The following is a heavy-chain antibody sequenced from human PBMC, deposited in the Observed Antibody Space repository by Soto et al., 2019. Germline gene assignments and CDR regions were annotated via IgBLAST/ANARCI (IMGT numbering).Heavy chain of an antibody. V-gene: IGHV3-23*01. J-gene: IGHJ4*02. CDR1: GFSFRVHA. Sequence: PWGSMRLSCATCGFSFRVHAMHWVRQAPGEGLEWVSGIRGDLVTTPYADSVKGRFTISRDSSKNTLYLQMNSLRAEDTAIYYCVKEGKMGVEGFDFWGQGTLVTVSS. D-gene: IGHD1-26*01. CDR2: IRGDLVTT. CDR3: VKEGKMGVEGFDF.